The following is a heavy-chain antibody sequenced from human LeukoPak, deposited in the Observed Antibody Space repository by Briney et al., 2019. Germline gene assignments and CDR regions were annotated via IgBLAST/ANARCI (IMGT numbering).Heavy chain of an antibody. D-gene: IGHD3-3*01. CDR2: IYPGDSDT. V-gene: IGHV5-51*01. CDR3: ARQNDFRLDY. J-gene: IGHJ4*02. Sequence: PGESLRISCKGSGYTFSSYWIGWVRQMPGKGLEWMGIIYPGDSDTRYSPSLQGQVTISVDTSIGTAYLQWSSLKASDTAIYYCARQNDFRLDYWGQGTLVTVSS. CDR1: GYTFSSYW.